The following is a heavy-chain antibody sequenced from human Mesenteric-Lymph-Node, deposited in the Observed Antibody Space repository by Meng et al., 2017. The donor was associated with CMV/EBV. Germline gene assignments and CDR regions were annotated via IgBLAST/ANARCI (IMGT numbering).Heavy chain of an antibody. CDR3: ARVLYYGMDV. V-gene: IGHV4-61*01. J-gene: IGHJ6*02. CDR1: GGSVSSGSYY. Sequence: GSLRLSCTVSGGSVSSGSYYWSWIRQPPGKGLEWIGYIYYSGSTNYNPSLKSRVTISVDTSKNQFSLKLSSVTAADTAVYYCARVLYYGMDVWGQGTTVTVSS. CDR2: IYYSGST.